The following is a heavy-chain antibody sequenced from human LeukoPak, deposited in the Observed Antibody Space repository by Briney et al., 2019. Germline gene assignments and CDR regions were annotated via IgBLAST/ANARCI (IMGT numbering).Heavy chain of an antibody. J-gene: IGHJ4*02. CDR3: AREDSYDSSGYYYPSIDY. D-gene: IGHD3-22*01. CDR1: GYTFTSYY. Sequence: ASVKVSCKASGYTFTSYYMHWVRQAPGQGLEWMGIINPSGGSTSYAQKFQGRVTMTRDTSTSTVYMELSSLRPEDTAVYYCAREDSYDSSGYYYPSIDYWGQGTLVTVSS. V-gene: IGHV1-46*01. CDR2: INPSGGST.